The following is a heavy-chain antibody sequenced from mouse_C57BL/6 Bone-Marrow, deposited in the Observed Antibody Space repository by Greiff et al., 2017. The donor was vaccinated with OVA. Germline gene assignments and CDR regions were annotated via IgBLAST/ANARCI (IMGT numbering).Heavy chain of an antibody. J-gene: IGHJ2*01. Sequence: VQLQQSGAELVRPGASVKLSCKASGYTFTDYYINWVQQRPGQGLEWIARIYPGSGNTYYNEKFKGKATLTAEKSSSTAYMQLSSLTSEDSAVYFCARDDGYYLPFYYWGQGTTLTVSS. CDR1: GYTFTDYY. V-gene: IGHV1-76*01. CDR3: ARDDGYYLPFYY. D-gene: IGHD2-3*01. CDR2: IYPGSGNT.